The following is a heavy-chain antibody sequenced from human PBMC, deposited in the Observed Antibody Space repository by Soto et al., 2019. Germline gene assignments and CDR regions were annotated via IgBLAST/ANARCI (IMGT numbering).Heavy chain of an antibody. Sequence: SETLSLTCTVSGGSISNDRWSWVRQPAGKGLEWIGRIFASGRTNYNPSLQSRVTMSVDTSKNQFSLTMTSLAAADTAVYYCTRGTFETTAPSYWGQGIPVTVSS. V-gene: IGHV4-4*07. D-gene: IGHD4-17*01. CDR3: TRGTFETTAPSY. J-gene: IGHJ4*02. CDR1: GGSISNDR. CDR2: IFASGRT.